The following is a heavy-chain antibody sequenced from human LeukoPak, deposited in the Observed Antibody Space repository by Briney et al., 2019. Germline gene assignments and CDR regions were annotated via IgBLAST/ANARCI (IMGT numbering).Heavy chain of an antibody. CDR3: AKVAHSSGCPFDY. CDR2: ISGSGGST. D-gene: IGHD3-22*01. Sequence: GGSLRLSCAASGFTFSNYAMSWVRQAPGKGLEWVSVISGSGGSTYYADSVKGRFTISGDNSKNTLYLQMNSLRAEDTAVYYCAKVAHSSGCPFDYWGQGTLVTVSS. V-gene: IGHV3-23*01. CDR1: GFTFSNYA. J-gene: IGHJ4*02.